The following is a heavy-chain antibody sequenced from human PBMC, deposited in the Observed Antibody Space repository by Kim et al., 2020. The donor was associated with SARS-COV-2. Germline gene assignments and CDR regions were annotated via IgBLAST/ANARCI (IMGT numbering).Heavy chain of an antibody. D-gene: IGHD3-22*01. CDR3: AREFSGDYYDSSGYYYFDY. Sequence: SETLSLTCTVSGGSISSYYWSWIRQPAGKGLEWIGRIYTSGSTNYNPSLKSRVTMSVDTSKNQFSLKLSSVTAADTAVYYCAREFSGDYYDSSGYYYFDYWGQGTLVTVSS. V-gene: IGHV4-4*07. CDR2: IYTSGST. J-gene: IGHJ4*02. CDR1: GGSISSYY.